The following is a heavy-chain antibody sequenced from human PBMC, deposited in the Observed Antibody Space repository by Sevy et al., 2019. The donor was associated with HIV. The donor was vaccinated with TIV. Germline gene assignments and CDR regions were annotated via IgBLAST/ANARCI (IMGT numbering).Heavy chain of an antibody. J-gene: IGHJ4*02. Sequence: GGSLRLSCAASGFTLSNAWMSWVRQAPGKGLEWVGRIKSKTDRGTTDDAAPVKGRFTISRDDSKNTLYLQMNSLKTEDTAVYYCTTDWYYYDSSGRYWGQGTLVTVSS. V-gene: IGHV3-15*01. D-gene: IGHD3-22*01. CDR3: TTDWYYYDSSGRY. CDR1: GFTLSNAW. CDR2: IKSKTDRGTT.